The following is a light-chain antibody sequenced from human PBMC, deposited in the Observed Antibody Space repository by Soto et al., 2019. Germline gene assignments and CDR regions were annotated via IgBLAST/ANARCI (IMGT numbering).Light chain of an antibody. J-gene: IGLJ2*01. CDR1: SSDVGSYDH. CDR2: EVN. V-gene: IGLV2-14*01. CDR3: SSFAAGTMVV. Sequence: QSALTQPASVSGSPGQSITISCTGSSSDVGSYDHVSWYQLYPGDAPKLILYEVNNRPSGVSGRFSGSKSGNTASLTISGLHAEDDAHYFCSSFAAGTMVVFGGGTKLTVL.